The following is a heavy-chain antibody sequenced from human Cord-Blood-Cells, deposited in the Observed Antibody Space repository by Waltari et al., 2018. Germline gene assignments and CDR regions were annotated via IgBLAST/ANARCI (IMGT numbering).Heavy chain of an antibody. V-gene: IGHV5-51*01. CDR3: ARLGGVGATIYWYFDL. D-gene: IGHD1-26*01. J-gene: IGHJ2*01. CDR2: SYPGDSDT. CDR1: GYSFTSYW. Sequence: EVQLVQSGAEVKKPGESLKISCKGSGYSFTSYWIGWVRQMPGKGLEWMGISYPGDSDTRYSPSFQGQVPISADQSISTAYLQWSSLKASDTAMYYCARLGGVGATIYWYFDLWGRGTLVTVSS.